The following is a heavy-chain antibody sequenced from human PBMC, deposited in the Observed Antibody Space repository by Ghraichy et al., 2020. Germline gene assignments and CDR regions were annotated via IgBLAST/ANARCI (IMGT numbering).Heavy chain of an antibody. CDR2: VDHGGNT. CDR1: GGSFSGYY. CDR3: ASRPGIHYYGMDV. D-gene: IGHD2/OR15-2a*01. V-gene: IGHV4-34*01. Sequence: SETLSLTCAVYGGSFSGYYWSWIRQPPGRGLEWIGEVDHGGNTNYNPSLKSRVTISVDTSKNQFSLKLSSVTAADTAVYYCASRPGIHYYGMDVWGQGTTVTVSS. J-gene: IGHJ6*02.